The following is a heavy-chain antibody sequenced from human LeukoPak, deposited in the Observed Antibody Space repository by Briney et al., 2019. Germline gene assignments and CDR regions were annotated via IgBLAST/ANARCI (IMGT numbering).Heavy chain of an antibody. Sequence: SETLSLTCAVYGGSFSGYYWSWIRQPPGKGLEWIGEINHSGSTNYNPSLKSRVTISVDTSKNQFSLKLSSVTAADTAVYYCASGYSGYAPFDYWGQGTLVTVSS. CDR1: GGSFSGYY. CDR3: ASGYSGYAPFDY. CDR2: INHSGST. V-gene: IGHV4-34*01. D-gene: IGHD5-12*01. J-gene: IGHJ4*02.